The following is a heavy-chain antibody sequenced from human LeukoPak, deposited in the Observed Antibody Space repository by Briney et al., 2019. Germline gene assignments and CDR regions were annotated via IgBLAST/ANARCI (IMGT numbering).Heavy chain of an antibody. Sequence: SETLSLTCTVSGGSISSYYWSWIRQHPGKGLEWIGYIYYSGSTNYNPSLKSRVTISVDTSKNQFSLKLSSVTAADTAVYYCASLYGDYDWFDPWGQGTLLTVSS. CDR3: ASLYGDYDWFDP. J-gene: IGHJ5*02. V-gene: IGHV4-59*08. D-gene: IGHD4-17*01. CDR2: IYYSGST. CDR1: GGSISSYY.